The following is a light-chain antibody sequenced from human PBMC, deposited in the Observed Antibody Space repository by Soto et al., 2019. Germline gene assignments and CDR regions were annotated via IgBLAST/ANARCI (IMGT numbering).Light chain of an antibody. CDR2: DVS. Sequence: QSALTQSASVSGSPGQSITISCTGTSSDVGGYNYVSWYQQHPGKAPKLIIYDVSNRPSGVSTRFSGSKSGNTASLTISGLQAEYEDDYSCSSYTSTNSWVFGGGTKLTVL. CDR3: SSYTSTNSWV. CDR1: SSDVGGYNY. J-gene: IGLJ3*02. V-gene: IGLV2-14*01.